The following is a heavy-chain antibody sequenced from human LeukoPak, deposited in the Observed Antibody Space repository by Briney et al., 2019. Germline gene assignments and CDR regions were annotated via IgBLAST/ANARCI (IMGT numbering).Heavy chain of an antibody. CDR2: ISCSGDTI. V-gene: IGHV3-48*03. CDR1: GFTFSSYE. Sequence: GGSLRLSCAASGFTFSSYEMNWVRQAPGKGLEWVSYISCSGDTIYYADSVKGRFTTSRDNAKNSLYLQMNSLRAEDTAVYYCARAKRGFTMIDWGQGTLVTVSS. D-gene: IGHD3-22*01. J-gene: IGHJ4*02. CDR3: ARAKRGFTMID.